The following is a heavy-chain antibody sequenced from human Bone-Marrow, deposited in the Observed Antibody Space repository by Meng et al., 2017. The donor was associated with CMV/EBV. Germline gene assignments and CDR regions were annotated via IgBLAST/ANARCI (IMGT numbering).Heavy chain of an antibody. J-gene: IGHJ6*02. CDR3: ARDGIVVVPAAPMDYYYYGMDV. D-gene: IGHD2-2*01. V-gene: IGHV3-7*01. CDR1: GFTFSSYW. CDR2: IKQDGSEK. Sequence: GESLKISCAASGFTFSSYWMSWVRQAPGKGLEWVANIKQDGSEKYYVDSVKGRFTISRDNAKNSLYLQMNSLRAEDTAVYYCARDGIVVVPAAPMDYYYYGMDVWGQGTTVTVSS.